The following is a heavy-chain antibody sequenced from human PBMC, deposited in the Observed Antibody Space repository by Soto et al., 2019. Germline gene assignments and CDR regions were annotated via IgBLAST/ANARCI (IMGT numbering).Heavy chain of an antibody. D-gene: IGHD3-10*01. CDR1: GFTFSNAW. CDR2: IKSKTDGGTT. V-gene: IGHV3-15*07. CDR3: TTDLGSGSYYKGYYGMDV. J-gene: IGHJ6*02. Sequence: GGSLRLSCAASGFTFSNAWMNWVRQAPGKGLEWVGRIKSKTDGGTTDYAAPVKGRFNISRDDSKNTLYLQMNSLKTEDTAVYYCTTDLGSGSYYKGYYGMDVWGQGTTVTVSS.